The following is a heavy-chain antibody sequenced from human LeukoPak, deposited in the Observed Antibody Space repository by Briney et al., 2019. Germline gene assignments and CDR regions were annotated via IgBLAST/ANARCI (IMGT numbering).Heavy chain of an antibody. D-gene: IGHD2-15*01. Sequence: GSSVKVSCKASGYTFTGYYMHWVRQAPGQGLEWMGWINPNNGGTNYARKFHGRVTMTRDTSISTLYKELSSLRSDDTAVYYCARAYCSAGDCYAFDYWGQGALVTVSS. J-gene: IGHJ4*02. CDR3: ARAYCSAGDCYAFDY. V-gene: IGHV1-2*02. CDR2: INPNNGGT. CDR1: GYTFTGYY.